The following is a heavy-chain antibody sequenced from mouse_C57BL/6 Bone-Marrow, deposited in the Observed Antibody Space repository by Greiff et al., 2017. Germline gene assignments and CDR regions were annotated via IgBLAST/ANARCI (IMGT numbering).Heavy chain of an antibody. Sequence: VQLQQSGAELVKPGASVKLSCTASGFNIKDYYMHWVKQRTEQGLEWIGRIDPEDGETKYAPKFPGKATITADTSSNTAYLQLSSLTSEDTAVYYCARGPPYYYGSSYRFAYWGQGTLVTVSA. D-gene: IGHD1-1*01. J-gene: IGHJ3*01. V-gene: IGHV14-2*01. CDR1: GFNIKDYY. CDR3: ARGPPYYYGSSYRFAY. CDR2: IDPEDGET.